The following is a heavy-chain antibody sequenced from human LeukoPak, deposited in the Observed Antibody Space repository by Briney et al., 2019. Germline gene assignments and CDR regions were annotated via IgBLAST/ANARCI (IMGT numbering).Heavy chain of an antibody. Sequence: SETLSLTSTVSGGSISSSRYYWGWIREPPGKGLEWIGRIYYRGSTYYNSSPKSRVPLSVDPSQNQFSLKPSSVTAADTAVYYCARGCSGGSCYVNLGIDYWGQGTLVTVSS. V-gene: IGHV4-39*01. D-gene: IGHD2-15*01. CDR2: IYYRGST. CDR1: GGSISSSRYY. CDR3: ARGCSGGSCYVNLGIDY. J-gene: IGHJ4*02.